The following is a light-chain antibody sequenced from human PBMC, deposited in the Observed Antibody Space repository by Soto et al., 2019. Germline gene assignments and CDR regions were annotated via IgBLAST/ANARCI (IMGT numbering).Light chain of an antibody. J-gene: IGKJ1*01. V-gene: IGKV3-20*01. CDR1: QTVTSNY. CDR3: QHYYTSYTT. Sequence: EIVLTQSPGTLSLSPGERATLSCGASQTVTSNYLAWYQQQPGQAPRLLIFGASTRATGIPDRFSGSGSGTDFTLTISRLEPEDFAVYYCQHYYTSYTTFGQGTKVEIK. CDR2: GAS.